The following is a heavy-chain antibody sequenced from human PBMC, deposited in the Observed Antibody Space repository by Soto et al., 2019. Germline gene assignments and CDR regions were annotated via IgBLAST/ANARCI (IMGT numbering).Heavy chain of an antibody. CDR1: GGSFSGYY. D-gene: IGHD6-13*01. J-gene: IGHJ5*02. V-gene: IGHV4-34*01. CDR2: INHSGST. CDR3: ARAAAGRTPNWFDP. Sequence: QVQLQQWGAGLLKPSETLSLTCAVYGGSFSGYYWSWIRQPPGKGLEWIGEINHSGSTNYNPSLKSRVTRSVDTSKNQFSLKLSSVTAADTAVYYCARAAAGRTPNWFDPWGQGTLVTVSS.